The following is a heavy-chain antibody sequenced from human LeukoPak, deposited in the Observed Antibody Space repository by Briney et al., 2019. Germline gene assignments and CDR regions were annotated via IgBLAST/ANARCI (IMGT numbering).Heavy chain of an antibody. Sequence: SETLSLTCSVSGGSISSSSSYWGWIRQPPGKGLEWIGSIYYSGSSFDNPALKSRVTISVDTSKNQFSLKLSSVTAADTAVYYCARDGNWFDPWGQGTLVTVSS. CDR3: ARDGNWFDP. V-gene: IGHV4-39*07. CDR1: GGSISSSSSY. J-gene: IGHJ5*02. CDR2: IYYSGSS.